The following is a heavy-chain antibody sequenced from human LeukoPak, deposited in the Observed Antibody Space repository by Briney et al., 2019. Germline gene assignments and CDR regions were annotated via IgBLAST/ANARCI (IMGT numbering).Heavy chain of an antibody. CDR3: ANLLRGYRYFDL. D-gene: IGHD1-26*01. CDR2: IYYSGST. V-gene: IGHV4-59*01. CDR1: GGSISSYY. Sequence: PSETLSLTCTVSGGSISSYYWSWIRQPPGKGLEWIGYIYYSGSTNYNPSLKSRVTISVDTSKNQFSLKLSSVTAADTAVYYCANLLRGYRYFDLWGRGTLVTVSS. J-gene: IGHJ2*01.